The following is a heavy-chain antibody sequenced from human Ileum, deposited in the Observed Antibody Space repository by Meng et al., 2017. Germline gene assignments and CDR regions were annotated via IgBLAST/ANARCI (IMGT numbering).Heavy chain of an antibody. CDR1: GGSISSGGYY. D-gene: IGHD3-10*01. CDR2: IYYSGST. V-gene: IGHV4-31*03. J-gene: IGHJ6*02. CDR3: AAYSPRYGSGSYYNEDYYYYGMDV. Sequence: LRLSCTVSGGSISSGGYYWSWIRPHPGKGLEWIGYIYYSGSTYYNPSLKSRVTISVDTSKNQFSLKLSSVTAADTAVYYCAAYSPRYGSGSYYNEDYYYYGMDVWGQGTTVTVSS.